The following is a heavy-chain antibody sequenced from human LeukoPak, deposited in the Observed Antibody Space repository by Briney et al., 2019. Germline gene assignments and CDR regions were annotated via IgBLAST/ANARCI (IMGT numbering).Heavy chain of an antibody. Sequence: EASVKVSCKASGYTFTSYDINWVRQATGQGLEWMGWMNPNSGNTGYAQKFQGRVTITRNTSISTAYMELSSLRSEDTAVYYCARGIPLVQGSFGYWGQGTLVTVSS. CDR1: GYTFTSYD. CDR3: ARGIPLVQGSFGY. CDR2: MNPNSGNT. D-gene: IGHD6-6*01. J-gene: IGHJ4*02. V-gene: IGHV1-8*03.